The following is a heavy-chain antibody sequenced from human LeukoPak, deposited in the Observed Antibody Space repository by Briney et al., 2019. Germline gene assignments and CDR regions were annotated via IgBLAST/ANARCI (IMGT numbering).Heavy chain of an antibody. CDR1: EFTFSSYA. CDR2: ISGSGGST. J-gene: IGHJ3*02. D-gene: IGHD3-22*01. Sequence: GGSLRLSCAASEFTFSSYAMSWVRQAPGKGLEWVSAISGSGGSTYYADSVKGRFTISRDNSKNTLYLQMNSLRAEDTAVYYCAKPRRVTMIVVVIHPIPKEAFDIWGQGTMVTVSS. CDR3: AKPRRVTMIVVVIHPIPKEAFDI. V-gene: IGHV3-23*01.